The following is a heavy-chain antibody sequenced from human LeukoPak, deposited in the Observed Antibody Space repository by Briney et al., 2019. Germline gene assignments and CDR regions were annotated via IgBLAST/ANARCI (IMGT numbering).Heavy chain of an antibody. J-gene: IGHJ6*02. CDR2: IYTSGST. Sequence: PSKTLSLTCTVSGGSISSYYWSWIRQPAGKGLEWIGRIYTSGSTNYNPSLKSRVTMSVDTSKNQFSLKLSSVTAADTAVYYCARDLKASPGYYGMDVWGQGTTVTVSS. D-gene: IGHD3-10*01. CDR1: GGSISSYY. V-gene: IGHV4-4*07. CDR3: ARDLKASPGYYGMDV.